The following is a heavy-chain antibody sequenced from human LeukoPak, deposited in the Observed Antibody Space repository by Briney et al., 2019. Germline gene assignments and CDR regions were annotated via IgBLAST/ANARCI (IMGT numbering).Heavy chain of an antibody. D-gene: IGHD6-13*01. CDR3: AKEGYSRGYYSYYYMDV. CDR1: GFTVSSNY. J-gene: IGHJ6*03. CDR2: IYSDGST. V-gene: IGHV3-66*01. Sequence: PGGSLRLSCAASGFTVSSNYMSWVRQAPGKGLEWVSIIYSDGSTYYADSVKGRFTISRDNSKNTLYVQMNSLRAEDTAVYYCAKEGYSRGYYSYYYMDVWGKGTTVTVSS.